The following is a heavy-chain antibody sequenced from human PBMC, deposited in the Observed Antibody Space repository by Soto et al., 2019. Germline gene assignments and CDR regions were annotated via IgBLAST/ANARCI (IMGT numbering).Heavy chain of an antibody. CDR1: GFTFSSYG. D-gene: IGHD2-2*01. Sequence: PGGSLRLSCAASGFTFSSYGMHWVRQAPGKGLEWVAVISYDGSNKYYADSVKGRFTISRDNAKNSLYLQMNSLRAEDTAVYYCARVDPDCSSTSCPSEYFQHWGQGTLVTVSS. CDR2: ISYDGSNK. J-gene: IGHJ1*01. CDR3: ARVDPDCSSTSCPSEYFQH. V-gene: IGHV3-30*03.